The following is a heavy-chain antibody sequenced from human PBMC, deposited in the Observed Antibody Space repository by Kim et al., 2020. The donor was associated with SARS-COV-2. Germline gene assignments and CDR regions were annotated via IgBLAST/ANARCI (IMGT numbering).Heavy chain of an antibody. V-gene: IGHV5-51*01. CDR1: GYSFTCYW. D-gene: IGHD3-3*02. Sequence: GESLKISCKGSGYSFTCYWIGWVRQTPGKGLEWMGIIYPGDSATEYSPSFQGQVTISADKFISTAYLQWSSLKASDTAMYYCARGLTRIYPDYWGQGTLVTVSS. J-gene: IGHJ4*02. CDR2: IYPGDSAT. CDR3: ARGLTRIYPDY.